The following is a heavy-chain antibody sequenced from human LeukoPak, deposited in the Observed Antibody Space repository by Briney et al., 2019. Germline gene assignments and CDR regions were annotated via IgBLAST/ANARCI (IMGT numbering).Heavy chain of an antibody. V-gene: IGHV3-23*01. CDR2: ISGSGGST. D-gene: IGHD2-15*01. J-gene: IGHJ6*02. CDR1: GFSFISYG. CDR3: AKDLLIQNVRLNYYYYGMDV. Sequence: PGGSLRLSCAASGFSFISYGMHWVRQAPGKGLEWVSAISGSGGSTYYADSVKGRFTISRDNSKNTLYLQMNSLRAEDTAVYYCAKDLLIQNVRLNYYYYGMDVWGQGTTVTVSS.